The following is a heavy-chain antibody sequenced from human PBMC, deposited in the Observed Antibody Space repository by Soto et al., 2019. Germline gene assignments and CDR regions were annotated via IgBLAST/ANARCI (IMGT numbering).Heavy chain of an antibody. CDR2: IYYSGST. V-gene: IGHV4-59*08. Sequence: PSETLSLTCTVSGGSISSYYWSWIRQPPGKGLEWIGYIYYSGSTNYNPSLKSRVTISVDTSKNQFSLKLSSVTAADTAVYYCARRTVTQRGAFDIWGQGTMVNVSS. CDR1: GGSISSYY. D-gene: IGHD4-4*01. J-gene: IGHJ3*02. CDR3: ARRTVTQRGAFDI.